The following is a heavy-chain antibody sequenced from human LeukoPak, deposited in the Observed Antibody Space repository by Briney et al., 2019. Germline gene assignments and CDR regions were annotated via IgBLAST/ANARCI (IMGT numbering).Heavy chain of an antibody. V-gene: IGHV4-30-4*01. CDR3: ARVGYCSGGSCHHFDY. J-gene: IGHJ4*02. D-gene: IGHD2-15*01. CDR2: IYYSGST. Sequence: PSETLSLTCTVSGGSISSGDYYWSWIRQPPGKGLEWIGYIYYSGSTYYNPSLKSRVTISVDTSKNQFSLKLSSVTAADTAVYYCARVGYCSGGSCHHFDYWGQGTLATVSS. CDR1: GGSISSGDYY.